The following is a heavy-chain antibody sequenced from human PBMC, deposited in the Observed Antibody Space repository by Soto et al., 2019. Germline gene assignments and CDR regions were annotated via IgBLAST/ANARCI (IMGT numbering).Heavy chain of an antibody. CDR3: ARRDYDILTGYYNWFDP. CDR2: ISSSSYT. J-gene: IGHJ5*02. Sequence: GGSLRLSCAASGFTFSDYYMSWIRQAPGKGLEWVSYISSSSYTNYADSEKGRFTISRDNAKNSLYLQMNSLGAEDTVVYYCARRDYDILTGYYNWFDPWGQGTLVTVSS. V-gene: IGHV3-11*03. CDR1: GFTFSDYY. D-gene: IGHD3-9*01.